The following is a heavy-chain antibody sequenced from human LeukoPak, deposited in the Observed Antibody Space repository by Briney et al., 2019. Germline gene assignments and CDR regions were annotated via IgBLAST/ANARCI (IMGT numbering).Heavy chain of an antibody. Sequence: SETLSLTCTVSSGSISSSRYYWGWIRQPPGKGLEWIVSIYYSGSTYYNPSLKSRVTISVDTSKNQFSLKLTSVTAADTAMYYCVRHEWNYYYYYVDVWGKGTTVTVSS. D-gene: IGHD3-3*01. J-gene: IGHJ6*03. CDR3: VRHEWNYYYYYVDV. CDR1: SGSISSSRYY. CDR2: IYYSGST. V-gene: IGHV4-39*01.